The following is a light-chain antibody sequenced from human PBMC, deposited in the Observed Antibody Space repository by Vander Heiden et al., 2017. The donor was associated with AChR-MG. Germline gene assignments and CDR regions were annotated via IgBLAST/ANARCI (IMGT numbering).Light chain of an antibody. Sequence: QSALTQPRSVSWSPGQSVTISCTGTSSDIATYAYVSWYQQYPRKAPTLILYDVTKRPSGVPDRFSGSKSGSSAALTISGLQADDEADYYCCSYAGGYTWVFGGGTKLTVL. J-gene: IGLJ3*02. CDR2: DVT. V-gene: IGLV2-11*01. CDR3: CSYAGGYTWV. CDR1: SSDIATYAY.